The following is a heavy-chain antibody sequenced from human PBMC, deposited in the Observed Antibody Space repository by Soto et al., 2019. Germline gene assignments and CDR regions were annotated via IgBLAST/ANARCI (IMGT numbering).Heavy chain of an antibody. CDR3: ARDSGNTITGTTWGFDP. CDR1: GGSVSSGRYY. Sequence: SETLSLTCTVSGGSVSSGRYYWSWIRQPPGKGLEWIGYIYYSGSTNYNPSLKSRVTISVDTSKNQFSLKLSSVTAADTAVYYCARDSGNTITGTTWGFDPWGQGTLVTVSS. D-gene: IGHD1-7*01. CDR2: IYYSGST. J-gene: IGHJ5*02. V-gene: IGHV4-61*01.